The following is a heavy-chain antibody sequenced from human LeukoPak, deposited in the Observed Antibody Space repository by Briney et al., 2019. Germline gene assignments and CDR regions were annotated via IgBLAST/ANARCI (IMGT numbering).Heavy chain of an antibody. V-gene: IGHV4-39*07. CDR1: GGSISSSSYY. J-gene: IGHJ4*02. CDR2: IYYSGST. CDR3: ARAISVGPDC. D-gene: IGHD3-3*02. Sequence: SETLSLTWTVSGGSISSSSYYWGWIRRPPGKGLEWVGSIYYSGSTYYNPSLKSRVTISVDTSKNQFSLKLSSVTAADTAVYYCARAISVGPDCWGQGTLVTVSS.